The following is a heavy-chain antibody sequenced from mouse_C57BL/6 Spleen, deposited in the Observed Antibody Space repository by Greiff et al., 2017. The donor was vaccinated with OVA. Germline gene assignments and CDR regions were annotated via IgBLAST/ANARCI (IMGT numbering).Heavy chain of an antibody. CDR2: ISYDGSN. V-gene: IGHV3-6*01. CDR1: GYSITSGYY. D-gene: IGHD2-1*01. J-gene: IGHJ3*01. Sequence: VQLQQSGPGLVKPSQSLSLTCSVTGYSITSGYYWNWIRQFPGNKLEWMGYISYDGSNNYNPSLKNRISITRDTSKNQFFLKLNSVTTEDTATYYCARAYGNYFAYWGQGTLVTVSA. CDR3: ARAYGNYFAY.